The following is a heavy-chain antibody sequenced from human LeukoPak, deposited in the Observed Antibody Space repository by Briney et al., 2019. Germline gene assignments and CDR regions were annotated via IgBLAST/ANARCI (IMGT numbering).Heavy chain of an antibody. V-gene: IGHV1-18*01. CDR2: ISAYNGNT. J-gene: IGHJ4*02. Sequence: GASVKVSCKASGYXFSNYGISWVRQAPGQGLEWMGLISAYNGNTDYAQNLQDRATMTTDTSTNTAYMERRSLRSDDTAVYYCPGHGSGSYYHVYWGQGTLVTVSS. CDR1: GYXFSNYG. D-gene: IGHD3-10*01. CDR3: PGHGSGSYYHVY.